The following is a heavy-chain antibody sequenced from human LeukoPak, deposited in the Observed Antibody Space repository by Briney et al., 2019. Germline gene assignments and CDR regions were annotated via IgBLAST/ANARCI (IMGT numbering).Heavy chain of an antibody. D-gene: IGHD4-11*01. CDR2: ISGSGGST. CDR1: GFTFSSYA. Sequence: HPGGSLRLSCAASGFTFSSYAMSWVRQAPGKGLEWVSAISGSGGSTYYADSVKGRSTISRDNSKNTLYLQMNSLRVEDTAVYYCAKDIADYSNYGGEDYWGQGTLVTVSS. J-gene: IGHJ4*02. CDR3: AKDIADYSNYGGEDY. V-gene: IGHV3-23*01.